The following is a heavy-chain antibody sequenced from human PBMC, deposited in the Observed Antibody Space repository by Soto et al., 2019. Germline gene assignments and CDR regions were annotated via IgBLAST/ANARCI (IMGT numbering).Heavy chain of an antibody. CDR2: IWYDGSNK. V-gene: IGHV3-33*01. CDR3: ARDSDYGSNSGWLDP. CDR1: GFTFSNYG. J-gene: IGHJ5*02. D-gene: IGHD4-17*01. Sequence: QVQLVESGGGVVQPGRSLRLSCAASGFTFSNYGMHWVRQAPGKGLEWVAVIWYDGSNKYYGDSVKGRFSISRDYSKNTLFLQMNSLRAEDTALYYRARDSDYGSNSGWLDPWGQGTLVTVSS.